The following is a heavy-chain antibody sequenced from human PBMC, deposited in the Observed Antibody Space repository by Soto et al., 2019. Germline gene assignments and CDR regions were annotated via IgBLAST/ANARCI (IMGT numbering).Heavy chain of an antibody. CDR1: GGTFSSYA. V-gene: IGHV1-69*13. J-gene: IGHJ6*03. Sequence: SVKVSCKASGGTFSSYAISWVRQAPGQGLEWMGGIIPIFGTANYAQKFQGRVTITADESTSTAYMELSSLRSEDTAVYYCAREIEEAGGDFYLHYYYYMDVWGKGTTVTVSS. D-gene: IGHD2-21*02. CDR3: AREIEEAGGDFYLHYYYYMDV. CDR2: IIPIFGTA.